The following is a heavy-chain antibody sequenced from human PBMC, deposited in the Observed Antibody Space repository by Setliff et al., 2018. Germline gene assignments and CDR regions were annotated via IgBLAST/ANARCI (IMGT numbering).Heavy chain of an antibody. CDR1: GGSISSSNYY. J-gene: IGHJ5*02. Sequence: PSETLSLTCTVSGGSISSSNYYWSWIRQPPGKGLEWIGEIDHSGNTNYNPSLKSRVTIFVDTSKNQFSLKLNSVTAADMAVYYCARGYCSSSGCFFAGWFDPWGQGTLVTVSS. D-gene: IGHD2-2*01. CDR2: IDHSGNT. V-gene: IGHV4-39*01. CDR3: ARGYCSSSGCFFAGWFDP.